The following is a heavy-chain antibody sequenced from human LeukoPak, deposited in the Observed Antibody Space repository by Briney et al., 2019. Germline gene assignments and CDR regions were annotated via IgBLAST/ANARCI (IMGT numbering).Heavy chain of an antibody. Sequence: GWSLRLYCASSGFTFSSYEMNWVRQAPGKVLEWFSYISSSGSTRTYADSVKGRFTISRDNAKNSLYLEMNSLRAEDTAVYYCAREIVSAVAGNFDYWGQGTLVTVSS. D-gene: IGHD6-19*01. CDR1: GFTFSSYE. CDR3: AREIVSAVAGNFDY. V-gene: IGHV3-48*03. CDR2: ISSSGSTR. J-gene: IGHJ4*02.